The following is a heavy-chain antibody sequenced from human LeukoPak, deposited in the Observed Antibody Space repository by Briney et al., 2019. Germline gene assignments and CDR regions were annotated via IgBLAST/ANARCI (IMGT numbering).Heavy chain of an antibody. CDR2: INPNSSGT. Sequence: ASVKVSCKASGYTFTGYYMHWVRQAPGQGLEWMGWINPNSSGTNYAQKFQGRVTMTRDTSISTAYMELSRLRSDDTAVYYCARARYSSSWSWYNWFVPWGQGNLVTVSS. V-gene: IGHV1-2*02. CDR1: GYTFTGYY. D-gene: IGHD6-13*01. CDR3: ARARYSSSWSWYNWFVP. J-gene: IGHJ5*02.